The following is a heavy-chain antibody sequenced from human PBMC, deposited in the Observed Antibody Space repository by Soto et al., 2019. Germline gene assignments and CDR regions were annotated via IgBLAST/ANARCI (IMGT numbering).Heavy chain of an antibody. V-gene: IGHV3-30*04. CDR1: EFGLSSYA. CDR3: ALSGSGSSYYYYYGMDV. Sequence: GGSLRLSCAASEFGLSSYAMHWVRQAPGKGLEWLAMISYDGSKKYYADSVKGRSTISRDNSKNTLYLVMNSLRIEDTAVYYCALSGSGSSYYYYYGMDVWRQGTTVTDSS. CDR2: ISYDGSKK. D-gene: IGHD3-10*01. J-gene: IGHJ6*02.